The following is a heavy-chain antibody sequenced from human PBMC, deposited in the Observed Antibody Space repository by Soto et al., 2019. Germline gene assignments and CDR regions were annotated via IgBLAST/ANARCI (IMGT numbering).Heavy chain of an antibody. CDR1: GYTFTDCC. V-gene: IGHV5-51*01. CDR3: AASIFYYGMDV. CDR2: IYPVDSDT. J-gene: IGHJ6*02. Sequence: GESVKISCNGSGYTFTDCCMGLVLQLPGKFPELIGIIYPVDSDTKYNPSFQGQVTISADKSITTTYLQWSSLKASDTAIYYCAASIFYYGMDVWGQGTTVTVSS.